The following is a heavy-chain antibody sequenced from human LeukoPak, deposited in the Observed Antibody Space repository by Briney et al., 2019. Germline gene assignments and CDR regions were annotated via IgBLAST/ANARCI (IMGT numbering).Heavy chain of an antibody. CDR1: GYTFTDYY. D-gene: IGHD6-19*01. Sequence: ASVNVSCKASGYTFTDYYMHWVRQAPGQGFEWLGWINPNSGDTNYPEKFRGRVTKTCDTSITTAYMELSRLTSDDTAVYYCARNLYTPSGWTDVFEIWGQGTMVTVAS. V-gene: IGHV1-2*02. CDR3: ARNLYTPSGWTDVFEI. CDR2: INPNSGDT. J-gene: IGHJ3*02.